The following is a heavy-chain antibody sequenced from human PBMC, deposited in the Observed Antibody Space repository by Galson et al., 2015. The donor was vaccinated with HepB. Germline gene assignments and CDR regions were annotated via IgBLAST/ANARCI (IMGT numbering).Heavy chain of an antibody. CDR2: IYSGGTT. D-gene: IGHD4-17*01. CDR3: ARDLGDTRDGAFDI. J-gene: IGHJ3*02. Sequence: SLRLSCAASGFTVSSNYMSWVRQAPGKGLEWVSVIYSGGTTYYADSVKGRFTISRDNSKNTLYLQMNSLRAEDTAVYYCARDLGDTRDGAFDIWGQGTMVTVSS. V-gene: IGHV3-66*01. CDR1: GFTVSSNY.